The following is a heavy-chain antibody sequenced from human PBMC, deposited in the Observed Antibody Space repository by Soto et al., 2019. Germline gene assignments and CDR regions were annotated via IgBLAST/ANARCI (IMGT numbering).Heavy chain of an antibody. CDR3: ASTMRTNLAYCGGDFRHYYYYYGMDV. CDR1: GFTCSSYG. Sequence: QVQLVESGGGVVQPGRSLRLSCAASGFTCSSYGMHWVRQAPGKGLEWVAVIWYDGSNKYYADSVKGRFNISRDNSKNPLYLQMNSLRAEDTAVYYCASTMRTNLAYCGGDFRHYYYYYGMDVWGQGTTVTVSS. CDR2: IWYDGSNK. V-gene: IGHV3-33*01. J-gene: IGHJ6*02. D-gene: IGHD2-21*02.